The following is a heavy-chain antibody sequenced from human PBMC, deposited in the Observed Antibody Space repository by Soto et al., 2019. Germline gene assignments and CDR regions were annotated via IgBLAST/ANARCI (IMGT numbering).Heavy chain of an antibody. CDR2: MWSNGISK. Sequence: GGSLRLSCAASGFTFNNFGMHWVRQAPGKGLEWVAVMWSNGISKSNTDSVKGRITISRDSSKNTLYLELNTLTVEDTALYFSARRTRGRNTGDSFDYWGPGTLVTVSS. CDR1: GFTFNNFG. V-gene: IGHV3-33*01. J-gene: IGHJ4*02. D-gene: IGHD1-1*01. CDR3: ARRTRGRNTGDSFDY.